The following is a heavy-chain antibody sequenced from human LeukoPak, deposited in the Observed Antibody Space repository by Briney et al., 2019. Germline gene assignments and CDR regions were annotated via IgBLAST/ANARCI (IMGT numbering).Heavy chain of an antibody. V-gene: IGHV3-23*01. Sequence: GGSLRLSCAASGFTFSSYAMSWVRQAPGKGREWVSGISGSGDNTYYADSVKGRFTISRDNSKNTLYVQVNSLGTEDTAAYYCAKGSYYDSSGSFYFDYWGQGTLVTVSS. J-gene: IGHJ4*02. CDR1: GFTFSSYA. D-gene: IGHD3-22*01. CDR2: ISGSGDNT. CDR3: AKGSYYDSSGSFYFDY.